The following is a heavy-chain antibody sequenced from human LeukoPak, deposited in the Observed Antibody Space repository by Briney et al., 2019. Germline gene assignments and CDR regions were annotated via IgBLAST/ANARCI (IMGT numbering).Heavy chain of an antibody. CDR2: INPNSGGT. Sequence: ASVKVSCKASGYTFTGYYMHWVRQAPGQGLEWMGWINPNSGGTNYAQKFQGRVTMTRDTSISTAYMELSRLRSDDTAVYYCARDFHRWDSSGYSFDRYYYYYMDVWGKGTTVTVSS. V-gene: IGHV1-2*02. CDR3: ARDFHRWDSSGYSFDRYYYYYMDV. J-gene: IGHJ6*03. CDR1: GYTFTGYY. D-gene: IGHD3-22*01.